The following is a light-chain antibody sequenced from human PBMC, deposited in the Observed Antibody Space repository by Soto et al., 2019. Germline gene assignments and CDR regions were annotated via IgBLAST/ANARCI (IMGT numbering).Light chain of an antibody. J-gene: IGLJ2*01. CDR2: LEGSGAY. V-gene: IGLV4-60*02. CDR3: ETWDTNTRV. CDR1: SGHSSYI. Sequence: QPVLTQSSSASASLGSSVKLTCTLSSGHSSYIIAWHQQQPGKAPRYLMNLEGSGAYNKGSGVPDRFSGSSSGADRYLTISNLQFEDEADYYCETWDTNTRVFGGGTQLTVL.